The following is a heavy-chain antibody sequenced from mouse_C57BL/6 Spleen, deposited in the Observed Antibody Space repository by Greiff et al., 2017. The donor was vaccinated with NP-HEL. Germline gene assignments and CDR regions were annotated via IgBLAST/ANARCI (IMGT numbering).Heavy chain of an antibody. CDR1: GYTFTSSW. Sequence: QVQLQQPGAELVKPGASVKVSCKASGYTFTSSWMHWVKPRPGQGLEWIGRLHPSDSDTNYNQKFKGKATLTVDKSSSTAYMQLSSLTSEDSAVYYCAIDYDGYRRFAYWGQGTLVTVSA. J-gene: IGHJ3*01. V-gene: IGHV1-74*01. D-gene: IGHD2-3*01. CDR2: LHPSDSDT. CDR3: AIDYDGYRRFAY.